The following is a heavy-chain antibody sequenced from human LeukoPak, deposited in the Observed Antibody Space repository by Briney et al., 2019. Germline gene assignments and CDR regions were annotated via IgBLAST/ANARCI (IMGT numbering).Heavy chain of an antibody. V-gene: IGHV3-48*03. D-gene: IGHD6-13*01. J-gene: IGHJ4*02. Sequence: GGSLRLSCAASGFTFSSYEMNWVRQAPGKGLECVSYISSSGSTIYYADSVKGRFTISRDNAKNSLYPQMNSLRAEDTSVYYWARDRNSGSSSGHWGQVTLVTVSS. CDR1: GFTFSSYE. CDR3: ARDRNSGSSSGH. CDR2: ISSSGSTI.